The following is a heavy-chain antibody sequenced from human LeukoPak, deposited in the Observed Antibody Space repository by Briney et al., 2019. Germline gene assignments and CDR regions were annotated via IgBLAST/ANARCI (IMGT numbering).Heavy chain of an antibody. CDR2: IYADGRT. CDR1: GFTVNNEY. Sequence: GGSLTLSCSASGFTVNNEYMYWVRQAPGRGLECVSLIYADGRTFYADSVTGRFTISRDNSRNTLNLQMDSLRAADTAVYFCVRSVLSWGQGTRVTVSS. D-gene: IGHD4/OR15-4a*01. CDR3: VRSVLS. J-gene: IGHJ5*02. V-gene: IGHV3-66*01.